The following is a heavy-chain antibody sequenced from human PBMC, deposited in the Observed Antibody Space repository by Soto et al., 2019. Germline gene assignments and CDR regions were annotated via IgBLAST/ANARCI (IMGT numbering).Heavy chain of an antibody. CDR1: GYSISSSNW. V-gene: IGHV4-28*01. CDR3: ARISRGREDSADY. J-gene: IGHJ4*02. Sequence: ETLSLTCAVSGYSISSSNWWGWIRQPPGKGLEWIGYIYYSGSTYYNPSLKSRVTMSVDTSKNQFSLKLSSVTAVDTAVYYCARISRGREDSADYWGQGTLVTVSS. D-gene: IGHD3-10*01. CDR2: IYYSGST.